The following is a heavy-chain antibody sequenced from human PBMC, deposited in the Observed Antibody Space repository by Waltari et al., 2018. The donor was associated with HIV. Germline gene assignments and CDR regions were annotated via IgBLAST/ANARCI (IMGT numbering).Heavy chain of an antibody. CDR3: ARGGCSGRTCYSKSFDL. CDR2: IIPKFGET. Sequence: QVQLVQSGAEMKMPESSVKVSCKASGGGFGSYTISWVRQAPGQGLEWMGGIIPKFGETQYAQKLQDRVTISADESTSTVYWELTSLRSDDTAVYYCARGGCSGRTCYSKSFDLWGQGTKVTVSS. J-gene: IGHJ3*01. CDR1: GGGFGSYT. D-gene: IGHD2-15*01. V-gene: IGHV1-69*01.